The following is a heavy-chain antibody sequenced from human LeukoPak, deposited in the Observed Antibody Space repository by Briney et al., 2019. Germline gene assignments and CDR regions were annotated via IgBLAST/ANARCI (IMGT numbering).Heavy chain of an antibody. Sequence: GRSLRLSCAASGFTFDDYAMHWVRQAPGKGLEWVSGISWNSGSIGYADSVKGRFTISRDNAKNSLYLQMNSLRAEDTALYYCAKEGRFGEFLGYYFDYWAREPWSPSPQ. CDR1: GFTFDDYA. CDR3: AKEGRFGEFLGYYFDY. V-gene: IGHV3-9*01. J-gene: IGHJ4*02. D-gene: IGHD3-10*01. CDR2: ISWNSGSI.